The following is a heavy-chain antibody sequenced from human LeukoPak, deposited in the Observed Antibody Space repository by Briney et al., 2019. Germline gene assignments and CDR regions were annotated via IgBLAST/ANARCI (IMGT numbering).Heavy chain of an antibody. J-gene: IGHJ4*02. D-gene: IGHD4-23*01. CDR1: GFTFSSYA. CDR2: ISGSGGST. CDR3: ARDPNRLADYGGDYFDH. V-gene: IGHV3-23*01. Sequence: GGSLRLSCAASGFTFSSYAVSWVRQAPGKGLEWVSSISGSGGSTYSADSVKGRFTISRDNSKNTLSLQMNTLRPDDTAVFYCARDPNRLADYGGDYFDHWGQGTLVTVSS.